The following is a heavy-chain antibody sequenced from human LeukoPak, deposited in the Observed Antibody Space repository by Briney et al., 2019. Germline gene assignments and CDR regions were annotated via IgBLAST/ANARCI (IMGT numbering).Heavy chain of an antibody. CDR1: GGTFSSYA. D-gene: IGHD2-2*01. V-gene: IGHV1-8*02. J-gene: IGHJ5*02. Sequence: WASVKVSCKASGGTFSSYAINWVRQATGQGLEWMGWMNPNSGNTGYAQKFQGRVTMTRNTSISTAYMELSSLRSEDMAVYYCARRLYCSSTSCSNWFDPWGQGTLVTVSS. CDR3: ARRLYCSSTSCSNWFDP. CDR2: MNPNSGNT.